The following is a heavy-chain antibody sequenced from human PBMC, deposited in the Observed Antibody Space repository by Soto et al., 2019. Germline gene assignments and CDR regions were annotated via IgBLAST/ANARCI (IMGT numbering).Heavy chain of an antibody. V-gene: IGHV3-66*01. CDR2: IYSGGST. CDR3: ARDTWGATSAFDI. Sequence: GGSLRLSCAASGFTVSSNYMSWVRQAPGKGLDWVSVIYSGGSTDYADSVKGRFTISRDNSKNMLYLQMNSLRAEDTAVYYCARDTWGATSAFDIWGQGTMVTVSS. J-gene: IGHJ3*02. D-gene: IGHD1-26*01. CDR1: GFTVSSNY.